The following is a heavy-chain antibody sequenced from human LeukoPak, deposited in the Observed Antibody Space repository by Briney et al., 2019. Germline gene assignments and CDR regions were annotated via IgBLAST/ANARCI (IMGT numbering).Heavy chain of an antibody. V-gene: IGHV3-53*01. D-gene: IGHD3-22*01. CDR3: ARALGYYYDSSGWFDY. J-gene: IGHJ4*02. CDR1: GFTVSSNY. Sequence: GGSLRLSCAASGFTVSSNYMSWVRQAPGKGLEWVSVIYSGGSTYYADSVKGRFTISRDNSKNTLHLQMNSLRAEDTAVYYCARALGYYYDSSGWFDYWGQGTLVTVSS. CDR2: IYSGGST.